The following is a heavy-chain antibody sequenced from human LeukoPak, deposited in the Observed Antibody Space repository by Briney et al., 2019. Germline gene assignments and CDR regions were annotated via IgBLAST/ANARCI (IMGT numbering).Heavy chain of an antibody. D-gene: IGHD2-15*01. CDR3: ARLKGYLTIVENYFDY. V-gene: IGHV5-51*01. J-gene: IGHJ4*02. Sequence: GESLKISCKGSGYSFTSYWIGWVRQVPGKGLEWMGIIYPGDSDTRYSPSFQGQVTISADKSISTAYLQWSSLKASDTAMYYCARLKGYLTIVENYFDYWGQGTLVTVSS. CDR1: GYSFTSYW. CDR2: IYPGDSDT.